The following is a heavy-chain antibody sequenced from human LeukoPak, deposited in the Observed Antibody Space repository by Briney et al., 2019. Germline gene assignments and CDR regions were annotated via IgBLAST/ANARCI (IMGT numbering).Heavy chain of an antibody. Sequence: ASVEVSCKASGYTFTSYGISWVRQAPGQGLEWMGWISAYNGNTNYAQKLQGRVTMTTDTSTSTAFMELRSLRSDDTAVYYCARVYCSGGSCYFNWFDPWGQGTLVTVSS. J-gene: IGHJ5*02. CDR3: ARVYCSGGSCYFNWFDP. D-gene: IGHD2-15*01. V-gene: IGHV1-18*01. CDR1: GYTFTSYG. CDR2: ISAYNGNT.